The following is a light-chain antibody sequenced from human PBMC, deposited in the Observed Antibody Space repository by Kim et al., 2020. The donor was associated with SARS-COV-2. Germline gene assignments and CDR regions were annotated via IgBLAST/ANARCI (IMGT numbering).Light chain of an antibody. CDR3: SSYTSSSIWV. J-gene: IGLJ3*02. CDR2: DVS. Sequence: GQSITISCTGTSSDVGSYNYVSWYQQHPGKAPKVMIYDVSNRPSGVSNRFSGSKSGNTASLTISGLQAEDEADYYCSSYTSSSIWVFGGGTQLTVL. CDR1: SSDVGSYNY. V-gene: IGLV2-14*03.